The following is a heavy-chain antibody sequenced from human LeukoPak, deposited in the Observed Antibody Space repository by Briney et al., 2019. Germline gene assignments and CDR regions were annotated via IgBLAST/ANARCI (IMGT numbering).Heavy chain of an antibody. CDR3: ARGVTGGWYGDFQH. CDR2: IYYSGST. D-gene: IGHD6-19*01. CDR1: GGSINSYY. Sequence: KASETLSLTCAVSGGSINSYYWTWIRQPPGKGLEWIGYIYYSGSTNYNPSLKSRVTIAVDTSKNQFSLKLSSVTAADTAVYYCARGVTGGWYGDFQHWGQGTLVTVSS. J-gene: IGHJ1*01. V-gene: IGHV4-59*08.